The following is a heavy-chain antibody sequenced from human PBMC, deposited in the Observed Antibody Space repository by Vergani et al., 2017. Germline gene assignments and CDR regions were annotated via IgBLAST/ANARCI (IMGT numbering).Heavy chain of an antibody. D-gene: IGHD3-22*01. Sequence: EVQLVESGGGLVQPGRSLRLSCAASGFTFSSYSMNWVRQAPGKGLEWVSSISSSSSYIYYADSVKGRFTISRDNAKNSLYLQMNSLRAEDTAVYYCARVHYYDSSGYPDFDYWGQGTLVTVSS. V-gene: IGHV3-21*01. J-gene: IGHJ4*02. CDR1: GFTFSSYS. CDR3: ARVHYYDSSGYPDFDY. CDR2: ISSSSSYI.